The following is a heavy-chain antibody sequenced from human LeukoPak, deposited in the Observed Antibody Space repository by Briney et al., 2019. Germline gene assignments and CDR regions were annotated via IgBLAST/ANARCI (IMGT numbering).Heavy chain of an antibody. CDR1: GDSVSSNNGA. CDR3: ARDEGNSGWYTFDY. CDR2: TYYRSKWYT. V-gene: IGHV6-1*01. Sequence: SQTLSLTCALSGDSVSSNNGAWNWVRQSPSRGLEWLGRTYYRSKWYTDYAVSMKGRITINADTSKNQFSLQLNSVTPEDTAVYYCARDEGNSGWYTFDYWGQGTLVTVSS. D-gene: IGHD6-19*01. J-gene: IGHJ4*02.